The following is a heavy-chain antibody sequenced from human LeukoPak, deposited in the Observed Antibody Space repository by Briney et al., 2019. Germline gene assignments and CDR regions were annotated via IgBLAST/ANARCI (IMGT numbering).Heavy chain of an antibody. CDR1: EFTFSNYW. CDR2: INSDGSLA. CDR3: ARDLRIVSGSYLDY. Sequence: GGSLRLSCAASEFTFSNYWMNWVRQAPGEGLVWVSHINSDGSLAEYADSVKGRFISSRDNTKNSLYLQMNSLRAEDTAIYYCARDLRIVSGSYLDYWGQGTLVTVSS. V-gene: IGHV3-74*03. D-gene: IGHD1-26*01. J-gene: IGHJ4*02.